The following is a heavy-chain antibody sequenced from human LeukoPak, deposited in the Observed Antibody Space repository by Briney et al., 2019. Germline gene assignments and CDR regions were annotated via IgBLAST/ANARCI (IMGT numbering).Heavy chain of an antibody. CDR2: INTNTGNP. D-gene: IGHD2-2*01. J-gene: IGHJ6*03. CDR1: GYTFTSYA. CDR3: ASADCSSTSCYAGRDYYYMDV. V-gene: IGHV7-4-1*02. Sequence: ASVKVSCKASGYTFTSYAMNWVRQAPGQGLEWMGWINTNTGNPTYAQGFTGRFVFSLDTSVSAAYLQISSLKAEDTAVYYCASADCSSTSCYAGRDYYYMDVWGKGTTVTVSS.